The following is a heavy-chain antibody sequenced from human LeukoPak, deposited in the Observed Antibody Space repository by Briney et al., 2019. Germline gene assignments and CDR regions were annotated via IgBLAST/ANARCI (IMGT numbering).Heavy chain of an antibody. CDR2: ISAYNGNT. Sequence: ASVKVSCKASGYTFTSYGISWVRQPPGQGREWMGWISAYNGNTNYAQKLQGRVTTTTDTSTSTAYMELRSLRSDDTAVYYCARSLKLVPYYYYMDAWGKGTTVTVSS. CDR1: GYTFTSYG. D-gene: IGHD6-13*01. V-gene: IGHV1-18*01. J-gene: IGHJ6*03. CDR3: ARSLKLVPYYYYMDA.